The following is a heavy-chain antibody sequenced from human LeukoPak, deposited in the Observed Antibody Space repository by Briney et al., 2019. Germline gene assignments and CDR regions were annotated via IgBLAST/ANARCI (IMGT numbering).Heavy chain of an antibody. Sequence: GGSLRLSCAASGFTFSSYSMNWVRQAPGKGLEWVSYISSSSSTIYYADSVKGRFTISRDNAKNSLYLQMNSLRAEDTAVYYCAREGDYDFWSGYSFRVFPYYFDYWAREPWSPSPQ. J-gene: IGHJ4*02. D-gene: IGHD3-3*01. CDR1: GFTFSSYS. CDR2: ISSSSSTI. V-gene: IGHV3-48*01. CDR3: AREGDYDFWSGYSFRVFPYYFDY.